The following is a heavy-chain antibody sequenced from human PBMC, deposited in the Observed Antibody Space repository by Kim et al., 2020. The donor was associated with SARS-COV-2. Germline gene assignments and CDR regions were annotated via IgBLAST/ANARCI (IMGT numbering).Heavy chain of an antibody. Sequence: SETLSLTCAVYGGSFSDYYWSWIRQPPGKGLEWIGEINHSGNTNYNPSLKSRVTISEDTSNNQFSLKLRSVTAADTAAYYCARERGGSPPRTAFDSWGQG. CDR3: ARERGGSPPRTAFDS. D-gene: IGHD3-16*01. J-gene: IGHJ4*02. V-gene: IGHV4-34*01. CDR2: INHSGNT. CDR1: GGSFSDYY.